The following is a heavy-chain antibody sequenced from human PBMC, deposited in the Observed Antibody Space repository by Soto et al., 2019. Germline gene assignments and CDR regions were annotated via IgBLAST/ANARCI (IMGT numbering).Heavy chain of an antibody. CDR2: ISGSGGST. J-gene: IGHJ1*01. CDR3: AKALGIDDSSGYYYFQH. D-gene: IGHD3-22*01. CDR1: GFTCSRYA. Sequence: PGGSLRLSCAASGFTCSRYAMSWCRQAPGKGLEWVSAISGSGGSTYYADSVKGRFTISRDNSKNTLHLQMNSLRAEDTAVYYCAKALGIDDSSGYYYFQHWGQGTLVTVSS. V-gene: IGHV3-23*01.